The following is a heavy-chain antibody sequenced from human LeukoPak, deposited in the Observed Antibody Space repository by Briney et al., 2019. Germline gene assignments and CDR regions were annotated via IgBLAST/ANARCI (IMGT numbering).Heavy chain of an antibody. J-gene: IGHJ2*01. CDR2: IYYSGST. V-gene: IGHV4-30-4*01. D-gene: IGHD3-3*01. CDR3: ARAVASYDFWSGYYTVWYFDL. CDR1: GGSISSGDYY. Sequence: SQTLSPTCTVSGGSISSGDYYWSWIRQPPGNGLEWIGYIYYSGSTYYNPSLKSRVTISVDPSKNQFSLKLSSVTAADTAVYYCARAVASYDFWSGYYTVWYFDLWGRGTLVTVSS.